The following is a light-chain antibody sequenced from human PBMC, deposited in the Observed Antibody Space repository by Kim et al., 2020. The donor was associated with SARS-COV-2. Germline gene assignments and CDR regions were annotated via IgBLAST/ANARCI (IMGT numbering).Light chain of an antibody. CDR2: EDN. V-gene: IGLV6-57*03. Sequence: NFMLTQPHSVSESPGKTVTISCTRASGSIATNYMQWYQQRPSSAPRIVIYEDNQRPSGVPARFSDSTDSSSNSASLTISGLKTEDEDDYYCQSYDTNFDVIFGGGTQLTVL. CDR1: SGSIATNY. CDR3: QSYDTNFDVI. J-gene: IGLJ2*01.